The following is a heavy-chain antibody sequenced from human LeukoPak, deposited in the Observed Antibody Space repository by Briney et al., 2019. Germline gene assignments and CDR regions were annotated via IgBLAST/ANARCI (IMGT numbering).Heavy chain of an antibody. Sequence: PGGSLGLSCVASGFSLRNYAIHWVRQAPGKGLEYVSVINTDGRITYYADSVKGRFTISRDNSKNTVYLQMGSLRGEDMAVYYCTRDGGSFCDFDYWGQGALVTVSS. CDR1: GFSLRNYA. CDR3: TRDGGSFCDFDY. D-gene: IGHD1-26*01. V-gene: IGHV3-64*02. CDR2: INTDGRIT. J-gene: IGHJ4*02.